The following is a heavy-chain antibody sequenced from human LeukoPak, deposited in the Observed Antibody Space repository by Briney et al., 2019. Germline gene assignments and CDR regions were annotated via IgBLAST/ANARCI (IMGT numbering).Heavy chain of an antibody. J-gene: IGHJ4*02. CDR3: ASGYRKGTFDY. V-gene: IGHV4-39*07. CDR2: IYYSGST. Sequence: SSETLSLTCTVSGGSISSSSYYWGWIRQPPGKGLEWIGSIYYSGSTYYNPSLKSRVTISVDTSKNQFSLKLSSVTAADTAVYYCASGYRKGTFDYWGQGTLVTVSS. CDR1: GGSISSSSYY. D-gene: IGHD5-18*01.